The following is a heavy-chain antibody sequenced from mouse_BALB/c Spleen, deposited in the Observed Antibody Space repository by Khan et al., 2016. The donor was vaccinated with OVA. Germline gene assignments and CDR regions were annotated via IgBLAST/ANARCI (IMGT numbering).Heavy chain of an antibody. CDR3: ARGGQWLRRGGGNSDY. Sequence: QIQLVQSGPELVRPGESVKISCKGSGYTFTDYAMHWVKQSHAKSLEWIGVISVYYDDTNYNQKFKGKATMTVDKSSSTAYMELARLTSDDSAIYCWARGGQWLRRGGGNSDYWGQGTTLTVSS. CDR1: GYTFTDYA. V-gene: IGHV1S137*01. J-gene: IGHJ2*01. CDR2: ISVYYDDT. D-gene: IGHD2-2*01.